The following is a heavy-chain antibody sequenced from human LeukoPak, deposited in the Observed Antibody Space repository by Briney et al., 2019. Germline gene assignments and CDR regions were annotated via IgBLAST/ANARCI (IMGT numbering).Heavy chain of an antibody. Sequence: SESLSLTCSVSVGSFSSSYYWFGIRQPPGKGLGGIGSLYSGGRIYYNPSLQGRVTLSIDTSKNQFSLKLHCLPAADTAVYYCVTERERQWLFWAQGNLVTV. V-gene: IGHV4-39*01. CDR1: VGSFSSSYY. D-gene: IGHD6-19*01. CDR3: VTERERQWLF. CDR2: LYSGGRI. J-gene: IGHJ4*02.